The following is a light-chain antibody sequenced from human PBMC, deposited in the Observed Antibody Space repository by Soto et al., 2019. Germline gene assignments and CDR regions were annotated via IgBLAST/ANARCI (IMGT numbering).Light chain of an antibody. V-gene: IGKV1-39*01. Sequence: DIQMTQSPSSLSASVGDRVTITCRASQSISSYLNWYHQKPGKAPKLLISAASSLQSGVPSRFSGSGSGTDFTLTISTLLPEDFATYYCQQSYSTPYTFCQGTMLEIK. CDR3: QQSYSTPYT. J-gene: IGKJ2*01. CDR2: AAS. CDR1: QSISSY.